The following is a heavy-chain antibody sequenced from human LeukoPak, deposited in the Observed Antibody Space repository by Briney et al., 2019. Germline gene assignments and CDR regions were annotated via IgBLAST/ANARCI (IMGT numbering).Heavy chain of an antibody. D-gene: IGHD1-26*01. J-gene: IGHJ4*02. CDR1: GYTFTSYY. CDR3: ARDLYVDGGIDY. V-gene: IGHV1-46*01. CDR2: INPSGGST. Sequence: ASVKVSCKASGYTFTSYYMHWARQAPGQGLEWMGIINPSGGSTSYAQKFQGRVTMTRDTSTSTVYMELSSLRSEDTAVYYCARDLYVDGGIDYWGQGTLVTVSS.